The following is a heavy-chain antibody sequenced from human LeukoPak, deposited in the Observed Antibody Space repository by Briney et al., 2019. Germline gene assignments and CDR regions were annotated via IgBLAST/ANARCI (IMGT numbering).Heavy chain of an antibody. Sequence: LSETLPLTCTVSGGSISSGGYYWSWIRQHPGKGLEWIGYIYYSGSTYYNPSLKSRVTISVDTSKNQFSLKLSSVTAADTAVYYCARGRPGVFDYWGQGTLVTVSS. CDR2: IYYSGST. CDR1: GGSISSGGYY. CDR3: ARGRPGVFDY. V-gene: IGHV4-31*03. J-gene: IGHJ4*02.